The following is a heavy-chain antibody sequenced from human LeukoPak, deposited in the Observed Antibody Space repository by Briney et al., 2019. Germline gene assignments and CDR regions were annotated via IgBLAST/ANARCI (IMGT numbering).Heavy chain of an antibody. D-gene: IGHD1-26*01. J-gene: IGHJ2*01. Sequence: GGSLRLSCAASGFTFTSYSMNWVRQAPGKGLEWVCTISGGGGSTYYADSVKGRFTISRDNSKNTLYLQVNSLRAEDTAVYYCAKDRTVGASYWYFDLWGRGTLVTVSS. CDR3: AKDRTVGASYWYFDL. V-gene: IGHV3-23*01. CDR2: ISGGGGST. CDR1: GFTFTSYS.